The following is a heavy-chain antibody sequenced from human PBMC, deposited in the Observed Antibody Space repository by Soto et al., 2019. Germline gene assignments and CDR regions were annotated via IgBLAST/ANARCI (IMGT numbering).Heavy chain of an antibody. CDR1: GVSISSDGYS. Sequence: QLQLQESGSGLVKPSQTLSLTCAVSGVSISSDGYSWSWIRQPPGKGLEWIGYIYHSGTTYYNPSLKSRVTISVDRSMNQFSLKLSSVTAADTAVYYCARALYSFAPWGQGTLVTVSS. CDR3: ARALYSFAP. CDR2: IYHSGTT. J-gene: IGHJ5*02. V-gene: IGHV4-30-2*01.